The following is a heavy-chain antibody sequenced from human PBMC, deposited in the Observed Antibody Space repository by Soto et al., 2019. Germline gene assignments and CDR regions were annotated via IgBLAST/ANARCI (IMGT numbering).Heavy chain of an antibody. J-gene: IGHJ6*02. CDR3: ARARYCASPSCYKHYYYGMDT. CDR2: ISTYNSRT. Sequence: QDQLVQSGAEVKKPGASGKISCEASGYTFTSHGISWVRQAPGQGLEWLGWISTYNSRTHYAQKVQGRVTMTTDTSTSTAYLDLRSLTFDDTAGYYCARARYCASPSCYKHYYYGMDTWGQGTTVTVSS. V-gene: IGHV1-18*04. D-gene: IGHD2-2*02. CDR1: GYTFTSHG.